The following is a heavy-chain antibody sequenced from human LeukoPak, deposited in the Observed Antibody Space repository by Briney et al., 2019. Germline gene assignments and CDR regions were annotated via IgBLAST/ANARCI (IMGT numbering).Heavy chain of an antibody. V-gene: IGHV3-21*01. CDR3: ARGVSRSSISPHLY. CDR1: GFTFSTYS. CDR2: ISSSSNSI. D-gene: IGHD2-2*01. J-gene: IGHJ4*02. Sequence: PGGSLRLSCAASGFTFSTYSMNWVRQAPGKRLEWVTSISSSSNSIYYADSVKGRFTISRDNAKNSLYLQMNSLRDEDTAVYYCARGVSRSSISPHLYWGQGTLVTVSS.